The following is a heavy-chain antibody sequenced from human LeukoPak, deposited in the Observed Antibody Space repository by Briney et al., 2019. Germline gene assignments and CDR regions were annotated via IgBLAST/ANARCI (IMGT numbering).Heavy chain of an antibody. V-gene: IGHV3-23*01. CDR1: GFTFRSYA. D-gene: IGHD3-3*01. CDR2: ISGSGGST. CDR3: ARLREIPVFGVVTKSTSYFDY. Sequence: GGSLRLSCATSGFTFRSYAMSWVRQAPGKGLEWVSVISGSGGSTYYADSVKGRFTISRDNSKNTLYMQMNSLRAEDTAVYYCARLREIPVFGVVTKSTSYFDYWGQGTLVTVSS. J-gene: IGHJ4*02.